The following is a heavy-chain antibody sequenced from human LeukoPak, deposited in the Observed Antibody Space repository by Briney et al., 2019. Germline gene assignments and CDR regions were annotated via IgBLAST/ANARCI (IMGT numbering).Heavy chain of an antibody. CDR2: IYPGDSDT. D-gene: IGHD3-10*01. CDR1: GYSFTNYW. V-gene: IGHV5-51*01. Sequence: GESLKISCKGSGYSFTNYWIGWVRQMPGKGLEWTGNIYPGDSDTRYSPSFQGQVTISVDKSINTAYLQWSSLKASDTAMYYCAASTYGSGSYVGFDSWGQGTLVTVSS. CDR3: AASTYGSGSYVGFDS. J-gene: IGHJ4*02.